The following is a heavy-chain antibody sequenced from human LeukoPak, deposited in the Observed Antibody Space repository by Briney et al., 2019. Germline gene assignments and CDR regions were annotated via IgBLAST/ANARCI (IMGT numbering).Heavy chain of an antibody. D-gene: IGHD1-7*01. Sequence: GGSLRLSCAASGFTFSSYSMNWVRQAPGKGLEWVSYISSSSTIYYADSVKGRFTISRDNAKNSLYLQMNSLRAEDTAVYYCARDLELMHPSPPGYWGQGTLVTVSS. CDR2: ISSSSTI. CDR3: ARDLELMHPSPPGY. CDR1: GFTFSSYS. V-gene: IGHV3-48*01. J-gene: IGHJ4*02.